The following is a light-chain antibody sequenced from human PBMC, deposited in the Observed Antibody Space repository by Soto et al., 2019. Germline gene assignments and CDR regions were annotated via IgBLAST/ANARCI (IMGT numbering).Light chain of an antibody. J-gene: IGLJ1*01. CDR3: GTWDSTLSGD. V-gene: IGLV1-51*01. CDR2: DND. Sequence: QSVLTQPPSVSAAPGQTVTISCSGSSSNIGNNYVSWYQHLPGAAPKLLIYDNDKRSSGIPDRFSGSKSGTSATLDITGLQTGDEADYYCGTWDSTLSGDFGTGTKLTVL. CDR1: SSNIGNNY.